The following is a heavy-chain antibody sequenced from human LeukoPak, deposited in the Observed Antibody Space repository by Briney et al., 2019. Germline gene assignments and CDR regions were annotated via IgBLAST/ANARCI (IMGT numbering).Heavy chain of an antibody. J-gene: IGHJ4*01. D-gene: IGHD6-25*01. Sequence: SETLSLTCTVSSGSISTSSYCWGWIRQPPGKGLEWIGSISYSGTTYYNPSLKSRVTISVDTSNNQFSLRLTSETAADTAVYFCARHPSSAWHADYWGHGTLVTVSS. CDR1: SGSISTSSYC. V-gene: IGHV4-39*01. CDR2: ISYSGTT. CDR3: ARHPSSAWHADY.